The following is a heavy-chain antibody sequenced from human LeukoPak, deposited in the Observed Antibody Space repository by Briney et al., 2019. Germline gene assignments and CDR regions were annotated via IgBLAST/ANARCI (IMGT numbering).Heavy chain of an antibody. J-gene: IGHJ2*01. D-gene: IGHD3-10*01. CDR2: IYYSGST. CDR3: ARLQRITMAGPDYWYFDL. V-gene: IGHV4-59*01. Sequence: PSETLSLTCNVSGDSISSYYWSWIRQPPEKGLEWIGYIYYSGSTNYNPSLKSRVTISVDTSKTQFSLKMNSVTAADTAVYYCARLQRITMAGPDYWYFDLWGRGTLVTVSS. CDR1: GDSISSYY.